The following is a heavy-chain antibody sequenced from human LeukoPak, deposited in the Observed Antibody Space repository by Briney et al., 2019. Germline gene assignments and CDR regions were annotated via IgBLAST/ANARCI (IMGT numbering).Heavy chain of an antibody. CDR1: GGSISSYY. V-gene: IGHV4-59*01. J-gene: IGHJ4*02. Sequence: SETLSLTRTVSGGSISSYYWSWIRQPPGKGLEWIGYIYYSGSTNYNPSLKSRVTISVDTSKNQFSLKLSSVTAADTAVYYCARVRGAVAGRGYFDYWGQGTLVTVSS. CDR3: ARVRGAVAGRGYFDY. CDR2: IYYSGST. D-gene: IGHD6-19*01.